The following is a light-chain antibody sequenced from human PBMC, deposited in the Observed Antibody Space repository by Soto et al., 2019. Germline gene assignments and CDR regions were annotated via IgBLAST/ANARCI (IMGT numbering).Light chain of an antibody. V-gene: IGLV2-11*01. CDR3: CSYAGSYSWV. J-gene: IGLJ3*02. Sequence: QSALTQPHSVCGSPGQTVTISCVGTSRDVGGYNYVSWYQQHPGKAPKLMFYDVSKRPSGVPDRFSGSKSGNTASLTISGLQAEDEADYYCCSYAGSYSWVFGGGTQLTVL. CDR1: SRDVGGYNY. CDR2: DVS.